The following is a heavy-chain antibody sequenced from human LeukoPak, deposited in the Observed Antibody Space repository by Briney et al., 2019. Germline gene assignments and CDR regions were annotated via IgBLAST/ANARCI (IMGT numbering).Heavy chain of an antibody. D-gene: IGHD4-17*01. J-gene: IGHJ6*03. CDR1: GGSISSSSYY. V-gene: IGHV4-39*01. Sequence: SETLSLTCTVSGGSISSSSYYWGWIRQPPGKGLEWIGSIYYSGSTYYNPSLKSRVTISVDTSKNQFSLKLSSVTAADTAVYYCARTDYGDGYYYYMDVWGKGTTVTVSS. CDR3: ARTDYGDGYYYYMDV. CDR2: IYYSGST.